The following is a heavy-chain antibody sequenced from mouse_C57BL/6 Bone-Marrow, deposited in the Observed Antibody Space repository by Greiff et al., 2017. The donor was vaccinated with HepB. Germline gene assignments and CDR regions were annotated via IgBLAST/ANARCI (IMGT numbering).Heavy chain of an antibody. V-gene: IGHV5-9*01. J-gene: IGHJ3*01. D-gene: IGHD1-1*01. Sequence: EVMLVESGGGLVKPGGSLKLSCAASGFTFSSYTMSWVRQTPEKRLEWVATISGGGGNTYYPDSVKGRFTISRDNAKNTLYLQMSSLRSEDTALSYCASLYYYGISILFAYWGQGTLVTVSA. CDR3: ASLYYYGISILFAY. CDR1: GFTFSSYT. CDR2: ISGGGGNT.